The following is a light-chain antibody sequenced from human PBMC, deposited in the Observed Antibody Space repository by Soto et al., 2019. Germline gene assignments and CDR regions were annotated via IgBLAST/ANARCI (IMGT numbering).Light chain of an antibody. CDR3: QQYGSTPRT. Sequence: IVLTQSLGTMCLSPGERATLSCSASQTFSNNYLAWYQQKPGQAPRLLIYGASSRATGIPDRFSGRGSGTDFTLTISRLEPEDFAVYYCQQYGSTPRTFGQGTKVDIK. CDR1: QTFSNNY. V-gene: IGKV3-20*01. CDR2: GAS. J-gene: IGKJ1*01.